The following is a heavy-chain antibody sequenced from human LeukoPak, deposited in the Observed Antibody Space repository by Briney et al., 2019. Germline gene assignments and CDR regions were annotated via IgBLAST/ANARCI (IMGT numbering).Heavy chain of an antibody. D-gene: IGHD2-8*01. CDR2: TSTYNGNT. Sequence: ASVKVSCKGSGYTFTSYGISWVRQAPGQGLEWMGWTSTYNGNTNYAQNFQDRVTMTTDTSTSTAYMELRSLRSDDTAVYYCTSTNNYYYYGMDVWGQGTTVTVSS. V-gene: IGHV1-18*01. CDR3: TSTNNYYYYGMDV. J-gene: IGHJ6*02. CDR1: GYTFTSYG.